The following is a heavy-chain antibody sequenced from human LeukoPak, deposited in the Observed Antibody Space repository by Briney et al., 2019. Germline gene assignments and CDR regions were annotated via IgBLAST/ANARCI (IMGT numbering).Heavy chain of an antibody. Sequence: PPETLSLTCTVSGVSVTNYYWAWIRQPAGKGLEWIGRMYISGSTNYNPSLKSRVTISIDKTKNEFSLRLRSVTAADTAVYYCARDYLVGAPLDSWGQGTLVTVSP. V-gene: IGHV4-4*07. CDR3: ARDYLVGAPLDS. CDR2: MYISGST. CDR1: GVSVTNYY. J-gene: IGHJ4*02. D-gene: IGHD1-26*01.